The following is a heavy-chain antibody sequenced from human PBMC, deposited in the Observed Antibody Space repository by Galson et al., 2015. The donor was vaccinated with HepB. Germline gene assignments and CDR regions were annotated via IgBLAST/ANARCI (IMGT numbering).Heavy chain of an antibody. CDR1: GYTFTNYG. CDR3: ARHIHKDFWRGYSTRNYDYGMDV. Sequence: SVKVSCKASGYTFTNYGIIWVRQVPGQGLEWLGWINAYNGNTNYAHNFQHRVTVTTDTSTATASMELRSLRSDDTAVYFCARHIHKDFWRGYSTRNYDYGMDVWGQGTTVTVSS. D-gene: IGHD3-3*01. J-gene: IGHJ6*02. CDR2: INAYNGNT. V-gene: IGHV1-18*04.